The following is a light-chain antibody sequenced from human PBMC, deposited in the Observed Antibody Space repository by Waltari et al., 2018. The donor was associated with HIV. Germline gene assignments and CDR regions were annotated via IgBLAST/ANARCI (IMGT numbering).Light chain of an antibody. CDR3: QSYDSSNHAV. Sequence: NFMLTQPHSVSESPGKTVTVSCTRSRGSIASNYVQWSQQRPGSAPTTVIYGDNQRPSGVPDRFSGSIDSSSNSASLTISGLKTEDEADYYCQSYDSSNHAVFGGGTKLTVL. V-gene: IGLV6-57*03. CDR1: RGSIASNY. J-gene: IGLJ3*02. CDR2: GDN.